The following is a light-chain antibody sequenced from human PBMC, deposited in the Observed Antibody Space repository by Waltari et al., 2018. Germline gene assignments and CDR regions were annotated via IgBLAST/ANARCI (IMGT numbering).Light chain of an antibody. J-gene: IGLJ2*01. CDR2: EVS. Sequence: QSALTQPPSASGSPGQSVTISCPGTSSDVGCYNFVSWYQHHPGKAPRLIIYEVSERPSGVPDRFSGSKSGNTASLTVSGLQAEDEADYYCSSYVANNNPVFGGGTKLTVL. V-gene: IGLV2-8*01. CDR3: SSYVANNNPV. CDR1: SSDVGCYNF.